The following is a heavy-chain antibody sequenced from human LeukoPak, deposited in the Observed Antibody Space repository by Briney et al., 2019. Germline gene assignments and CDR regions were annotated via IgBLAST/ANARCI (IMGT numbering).Heavy chain of an antibody. CDR1: GFTFSSYA. D-gene: IGHD1-26*01. J-gene: IGHJ4*02. V-gene: IGHV3-23*01. Sequence: GGSLRLSCAASGFTFSSYAMHWVRQAPGKGLEWVSGISGSGGTTYYADSVKGRFTISRDNSKNTLYLQMNSLRAEDTAVYYCAKDRGRSAFYSFDYWGQGTLVTVSS. CDR2: ISGSGGTT. CDR3: AKDRGRSAFYSFDY.